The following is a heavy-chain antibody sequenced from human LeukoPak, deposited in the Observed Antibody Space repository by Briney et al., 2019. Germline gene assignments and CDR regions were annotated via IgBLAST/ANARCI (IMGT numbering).Heavy chain of an antibody. CDR2: LHYSGST. V-gene: IGHV4-39*01. Sequence: SETLSLVFTPSGASVRRSSYYWGWIRQPPGKGLEWIGVLHYSGSTYYNPSLKSRVSISADTSKNQFSLNLSSVTAADTAVYVCTVGDELTGMDNWGQGTLATVSS. CDR3: TVGDELTGMDN. CDR1: GASVRRSSYY. D-gene: IGHD3-9*01. J-gene: IGHJ4*02.